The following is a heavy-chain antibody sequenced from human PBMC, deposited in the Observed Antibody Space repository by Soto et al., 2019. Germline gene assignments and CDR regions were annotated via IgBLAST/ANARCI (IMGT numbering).Heavy chain of an antibody. J-gene: IGHJ4*01. CDR2: ISAYNGNT. CDR3: ARFSRRPHYYYSTMVPIVDY. D-gene: IGHD3-22*01. V-gene: IGHV1-18*01. CDR1: GYTFTSYG. Sequence: ASVKVSCKASGYTFTSYGISWVRQAPGQGLEWMGWISAYNGNTNYAQKLQGRVTMTTDTSTSTAYMELRSLRSDDTAVYYCARFSRRPHYYYSTMVPIVDYSGQGTLVTVSS.